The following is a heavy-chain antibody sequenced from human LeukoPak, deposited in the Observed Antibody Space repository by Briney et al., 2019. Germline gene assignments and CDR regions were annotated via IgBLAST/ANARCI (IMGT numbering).Heavy chain of an antibody. J-gene: IGHJ3*02. CDR1: SGSISSGSYF. CDR3: ARENLLLRAFDI. CDR2: IYIGGST. D-gene: IGHD2/OR15-2a*01. V-gene: IGHV4-61*02. Sequence: SETLSLTCTVSSGSISSGSYFWSWIRQPAGKGLEWIGRIYIGGSTHYNPSLKSRVAISIDTSKNQFSLTLNSVTAADTAVYYRARENLLLRAFDIWGQGTMVTVSS.